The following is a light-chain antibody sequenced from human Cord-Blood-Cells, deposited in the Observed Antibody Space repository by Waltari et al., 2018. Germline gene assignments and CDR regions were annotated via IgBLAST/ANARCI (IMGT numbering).Light chain of an antibody. Sequence: DIQITQSPYSLSASVGYIVTITCRASQSISSYLNWYQQKPGKAPKLLIYAASSLQSGVPSRFSGSGSGTDFTLTISSLQPEDFATYYCQQSYSTPSAFGPGTKVEIK. CDR2: AAS. CDR3: QQSYSTPSA. V-gene: IGKV1-39*01. CDR1: QSISSY. J-gene: IGKJ3*01.